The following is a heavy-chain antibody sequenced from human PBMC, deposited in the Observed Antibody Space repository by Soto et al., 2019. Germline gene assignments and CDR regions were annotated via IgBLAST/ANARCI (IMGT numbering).Heavy chain of an antibody. CDR1: GGSFSGYY. V-gene: IGHV4-34*01. Sequence: PSETLSLTCAVYGGSFSGYYWSWIRQPPGKGLEWIGEINHSGITNYNPSLKSRVTISVDTSKNQFSLKLSSVTAADTAVYYCARHQSHSSSYVDPWGQGTLVTVSS. CDR3: ARHQSHSSSYVDP. D-gene: IGHD6-13*01. J-gene: IGHJ5*02. CDR2: INHSGIT.